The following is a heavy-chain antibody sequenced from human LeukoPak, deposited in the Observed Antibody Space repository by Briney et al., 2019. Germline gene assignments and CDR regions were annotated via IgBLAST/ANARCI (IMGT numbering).Heavy chain of an antibody. Sequence: SQTLSLTCAISGDSVSSNSAAWNWIRQSPSRGLEWLGRTCQRSKWYNDYALSVKSRITINPDTSKNPFSLQLNSVTPEDTAVYYCAREDCSGGSCYGGFDCWGQGTLVTVSS. CDR2: TCQRSKWYN. D-gene: IGHD2-15*01. V-gene: IGHV6-1*01. CDR3: AREDCSGGSCYGGFDC. J-gene: IGHJ4*02. CDR1: GDSVSSNSAA.